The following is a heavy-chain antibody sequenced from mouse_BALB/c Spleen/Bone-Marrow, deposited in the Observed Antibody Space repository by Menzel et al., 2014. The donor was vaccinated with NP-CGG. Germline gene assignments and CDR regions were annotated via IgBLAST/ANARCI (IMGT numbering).Heavy chain of an antibody. CDR2: ISNGGGST. V-gene: IGHV5-12*02. CDR3: ARRGWFYAMDY. J-gene: IGHJ4*01. CDR1: GFTFSDYY. Sequence: EVQGVESGGGLVQPGGSLKPSCATSGFTFSDYYMYWVRQTPEKRLEWVAYISNGGGSTYYPDTVKGRFTISRDNAKNTLYLQMSRLKSEDTAMYYCARRGWFYAMDYWGQGTSVTVSS. D-gene: IGHD3-3*01.